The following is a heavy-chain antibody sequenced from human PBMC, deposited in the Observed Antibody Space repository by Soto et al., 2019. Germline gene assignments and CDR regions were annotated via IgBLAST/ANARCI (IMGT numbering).Heavy chain of an antibody. CDR1: GGTFSSYA. V-gene: IGHV1-69*13. D-gene: IGHD6-13*01. CDR2: IIPIFGTA. Sequence: SVKVSCKASGGTFSSYAISWVRQAPGQGLEWMGGIIPIFGTANYARKFQGRVAITADESTSTAYMELSSLRSEDTAVYYCARDPHRQQLASHYYYYYGMDVWGQGTTVTVSS. CDR3: ARDPHRQQLASHYYYYYGMDV. J-gene: IGHJ6*02.